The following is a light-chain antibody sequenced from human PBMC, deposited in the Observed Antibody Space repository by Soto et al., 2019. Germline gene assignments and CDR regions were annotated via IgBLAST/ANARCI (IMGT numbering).Light chain of an antibody. V-gene: IGKV4-1*01. CDR3: QQYYSIPWT. J-gene: IGKJ1*01. Sequence: DIVMTQSPDSLAVSLGERATINCKSSQSVLYSPNNKNSLAWYQQKPGQPPKLLIYWASTRESGVPDRFSGSGSGTGFTLTNSSLQAEDVAVYYCQQYYSIPWTFGQGTKVEI. CDR2: WAS. CDR1: QSVLYSPNNKNS.